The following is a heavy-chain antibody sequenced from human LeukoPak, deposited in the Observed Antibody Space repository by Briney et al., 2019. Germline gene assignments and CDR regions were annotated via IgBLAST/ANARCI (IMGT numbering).Heavy chain of an antibody. Sequence: ASVKVSCKASGYTFTSYAMHWVRQAPGQRLEWMGWINAGNGNTKYSQKFQGRVTITRDTSASTAYMELSSLRSEDTAVYYCARDQRAYSSGWKCWFDPWGQGTLVTVSS. V-gene: IGHV1-3*01. D-gene: IGHD6-19*01. CDR3: ARDQRAYSSGWKCWFDP. CDR2: INAGNGNT. J-gene: IGHJ5*02. CDR1: GYTFTSYA.